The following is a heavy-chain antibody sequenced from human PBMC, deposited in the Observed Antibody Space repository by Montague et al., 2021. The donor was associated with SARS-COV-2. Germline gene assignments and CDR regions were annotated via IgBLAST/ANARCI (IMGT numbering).Heavy chain of an antibody. CDR1: GFSLSTSGVG. CDR2: IYWDDDK. D-gene: IGHD3-22*01. Sequence: PALVKPTQTLTLTCTFSGFSLSTSGVGVGWIRQPPGKALEWLALIYWDDDKRYSPSLKSRLTITEDTSKNQVVLTMTNMDPVDTATYYCAHSRYYYYDSNGYRVYYFDYWGQRTLVTVSS. J-gene: IGHJ4*02. V-gene: IGHV2-5*02. CDR3: AHSRYYYYDSNGYRVYYFDY.